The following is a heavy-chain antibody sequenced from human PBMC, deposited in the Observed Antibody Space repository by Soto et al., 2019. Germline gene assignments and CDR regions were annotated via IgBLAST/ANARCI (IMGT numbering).Heavy chain of an antibody. D-gene: IGHD3-10*01. Sequence: EVQLVESGGGLVQPGGSLRLSCAASGFTFSSYAMHWVRQAPGKGLEYVSAISGNGGSTYYANSVKGRFTISRDNSKNTLYLQMGSLRAEYMAVYYCARRGYGLYFDYWGQGTLVTVSS. J-gene: IGHJ4*02. CDR1: GFTFSSYA. CDR2: ISGNGGST. CDR3: ARRGYGLYFDY. V-gene: IGHV3-64*01.